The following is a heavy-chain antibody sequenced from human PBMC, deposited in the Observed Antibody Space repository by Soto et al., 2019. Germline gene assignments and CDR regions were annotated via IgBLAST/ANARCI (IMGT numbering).Heavy chain of an antibody. CDR1: GYTFIDYY. CDR2: ISPRSGGT. Sequence: GASVKVSCKASGYTFIDYYMHWVRQAPGQGFEWMGRISPRSGGTNYAQKFQGRVTMTWDTSLNTAYMELSSLISEDTAAYYCAIPPGFISDWYYFDLWGQGTLVTVSS. J-gene: IGHJ4*01. CDR3: AIPPGFISDWYYFDL. V-gene: IGHV1-2*02. D-gene: IGHD3-9*01.